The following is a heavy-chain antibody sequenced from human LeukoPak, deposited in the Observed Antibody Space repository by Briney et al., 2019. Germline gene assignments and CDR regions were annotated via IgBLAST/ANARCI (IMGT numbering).Heavy chain of an antibody. D-gene: IGHD4-17*01. J-gene: IGHJ4*02. V-gene: IGHV3-48*03. CDR1: GFHLSNSE. CDR3: ARLTVTRYFDY. Sequence: GALGLSCAASGFHLSNSEMKWVRPAPGKGLEWVSYISSGGSTIYYADSVKGRFTISRDNAKNPLYLQMNSLRAEDTAVYYCARLTVTRYFDYWGQGTLVTVSS. CDR2: ISSGGSTI.